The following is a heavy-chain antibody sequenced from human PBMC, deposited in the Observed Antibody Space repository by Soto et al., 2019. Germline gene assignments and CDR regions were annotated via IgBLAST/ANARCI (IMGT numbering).Heavy chain of an antibody. J-gene: IGHJ4*02. CDR2: IIPSTGST. Sequence: QVQLVQSGAEVKKPGSSVKVSCKAFGGTFSTYAVSWVRQAPGQGLEWVGGIIPSTGSTNHAQKFQGRVTITADQSTRTVYMELTTLRSDDTAVYYCPRGGSSSDYWGQGTLVTVSS. CDR1: GGTFSTYA. D-gene: IGHD6-13*01. CDR3: PRGGSSSDY. V-gene: IGHV1-69*12.